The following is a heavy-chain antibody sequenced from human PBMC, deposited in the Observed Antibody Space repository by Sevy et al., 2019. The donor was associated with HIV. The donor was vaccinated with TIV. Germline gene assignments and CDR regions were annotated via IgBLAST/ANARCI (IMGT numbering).Heavy chain of an antibody. CDR2: ILSDGAYQ. V-gene: IGHV3-33*01. Sequence: GGSLRLSCAAAGFTFSSYAMHWVRQAPGKGLEWVAIILSDGAYQYHADSVKGRFTIARDNFKNTMYLQMTSLRVEDTAVYYCARGGYYYDNAAYYAFDSWGQGTLVTVSS. CDR1: GFTFSSYA. CDR3: ARGGYYYDNAAYYAFDS. J-gene: IGHJ4*02. D-gene: IGHD3-22*01.